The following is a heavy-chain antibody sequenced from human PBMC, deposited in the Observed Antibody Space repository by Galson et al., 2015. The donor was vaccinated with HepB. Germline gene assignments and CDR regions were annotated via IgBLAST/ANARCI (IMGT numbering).Heavy chain of an antibody. V-gene: IGHV3-66*01. CDR2: IESGDKK. D-gene: IGHD1-14*01. J-gene: IGHJ3*01. Sequence: SLRLSCAASGFTVSGTYMIWVRQAPGKGLECVSLIESGDKKYYLDSVKGRFTISRDNSLNTMSLQLNSLRAEDSGVYYCAVSGTPGGFDFWGQGTMVTVSS. CDR1: GFTVSGTY. CDR3: AVSGTPGGFDF.